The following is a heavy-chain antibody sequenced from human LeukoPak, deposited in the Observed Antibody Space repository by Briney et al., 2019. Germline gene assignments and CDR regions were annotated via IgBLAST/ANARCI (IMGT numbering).Heavy chain of an antibody. CDR3: ARDDVSPQAFDI. D-gene: IGHD2/OR15-2a*01. Sequence: GGSLRLSCVGYDFPLSSYWMHWVRQAPGKGPVWVAQIKADGTRIVYGDSVKGRFTISRDNAKNTLFLQMNSLRPEDSAVYYCARDDVSPQAFDIWGQGTMVTVSS. CDR1: DFPLSSYW. J-gene: IGHJ3*02. V-gene: IGHV3-74*01. CDR2: IKADGTRI.